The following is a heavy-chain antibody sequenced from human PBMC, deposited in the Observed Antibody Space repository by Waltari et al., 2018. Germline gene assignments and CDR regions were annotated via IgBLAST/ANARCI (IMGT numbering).Heavy chain of an antibody. J-gene: IGHJ4*02. D-gene: IGHD6-25*01. CDR3: VRGGSFCSGGTCYGYFDY. V-gene: IGHV6-1*01. CDR2: TYDRAKWFS. Sequence: QVQLLQSGPGLVKPSETLTLTCDISGDTVANANAAWNVIRQSPSRGLEWMGRTYDRAKWFSHDATSIVGRVSRSPDTSKNQFSLQLKSVTPEDTAVYFCVRGGSFCSGGTCYGYFDYWGQGLLVTVS. CDR1: GDTVANANAA.